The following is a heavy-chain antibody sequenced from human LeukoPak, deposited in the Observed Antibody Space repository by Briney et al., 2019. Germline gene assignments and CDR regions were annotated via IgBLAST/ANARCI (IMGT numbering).Heavy chain of an antibody. D-gene: IGHD3-10*01. CDR2: INHSGST. V-gene: IGHV4-34*01. CDR3: ARSRRITIPFDY. CDR1: GGSFSGYY. Sequence: SETLSLTCAVYGGSFSGYYWSWIRQPPGKGLEWIGEINHSGSTNYNPSLKSRVTISVDTSKNQFSLKLSSVTAADTAVYYCARSRRITIPFDYWGQGTLVTVSS. J-gene: IGHJ4*02.